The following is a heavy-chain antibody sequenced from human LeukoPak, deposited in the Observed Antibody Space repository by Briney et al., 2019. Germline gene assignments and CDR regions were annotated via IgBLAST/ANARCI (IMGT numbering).Heavy chain of an antibody. CDR1: GGTFSSYA. CDR3: ARDDMVRGAFDY. J-gene: IGHJ4*02. Sequence: SVKVSCKASGGTFSSYAISWVRQAPGQGLEWMGGIIPIFGTANYAQKFQGRVTITADESTSTAYMELSSLRSEDTAVYYCARDDMVRGAFDYWGQGTLVTVSS. D-gene: IGHD3-10*01. V-gene: IGHV1-69*01. CDR2: IIPIFGTA.